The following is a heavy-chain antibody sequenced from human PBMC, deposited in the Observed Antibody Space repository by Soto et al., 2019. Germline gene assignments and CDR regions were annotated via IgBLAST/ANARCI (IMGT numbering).Heavy chain of an antibody. Sequence: GGSLRLSCAASGFTFSSYAMSWVRQAPGKGLEWVSAISGSGGSTYYADSVKGRFTISRDNSKNTLYLQMNSLRAEDTAVYYCAKDLFYGQFLEPLNWFDPWGQGTLVTVSS. CDR1: GFTFSSYA. J-gene: IGHJ5*02. CDR3: AKDLFYGQFLEPLNWFDP. V-gene: IGHV3-23*01. CDR2: ISGSGGST. D-gene: IGHD3-3*01.